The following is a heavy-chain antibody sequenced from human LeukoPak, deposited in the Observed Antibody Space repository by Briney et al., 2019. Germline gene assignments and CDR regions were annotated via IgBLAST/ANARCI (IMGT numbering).Heavy chain of an antibody. CDR1: GFTFSTYT. D-gene: IGHD4-23*01. Sequence: PGGSLRLSCTASGFTFSTYTMNWVRQAPGKGLEWISSITSNRKYIFYADSLKGRFTISRDNAKNSLYLQMNSLRAEDTAVYFCARDDGGNFKDAFDIWGQGTMVTVSS. CDR3: ARDDGGNFKDAFDI. V-gene: IGHV3-21*01. J-gene: IGHJ3*02. CDR2: ITSNRKYI.